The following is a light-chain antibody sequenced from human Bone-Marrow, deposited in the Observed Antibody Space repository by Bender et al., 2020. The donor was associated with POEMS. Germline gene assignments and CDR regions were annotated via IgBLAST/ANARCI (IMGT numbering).Light chain of an antibody. Sequence: QSALTQPASVSGSPGQSITISCTGSSSDVGSYNLVTWYQQHPGKAPKLMIYEVTKRPSGVSNRFSGSKSGNTASLTISGLQAEDEADYYCYSYTSSSTPYYVFGTGTKITVL. CDR2: EVT. CDR3: YSYTSSSTPYYV. CDR1: SSDVGSYNL. J-gene: IGLJ1*01. V-gene: IGLV2-14*02.